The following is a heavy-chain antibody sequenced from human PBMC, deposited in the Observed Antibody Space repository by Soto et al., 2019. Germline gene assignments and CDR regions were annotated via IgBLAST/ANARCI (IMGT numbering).Heavy chain of an antibody. D-gene: IGHD3-3*01. CDR1: GFTFSSYD. CDR3: ARGKPYDFWSGYSWALELESGDWFDP. Sequence: GGSLRLSCAASGFTFSSYDMHWVRQATGKGLEWVSAIGTAGDTYYPGSVKGRFTISRENAKNSLYLQMNSLRAEDTAVYYCARGKPYDFWSGYSWALELESGDWFDPWGQGTLVTVSS. CDR2: IGTAGDT. J-gene: IGHJ5*02. V-gene: IGHV3-13*01.